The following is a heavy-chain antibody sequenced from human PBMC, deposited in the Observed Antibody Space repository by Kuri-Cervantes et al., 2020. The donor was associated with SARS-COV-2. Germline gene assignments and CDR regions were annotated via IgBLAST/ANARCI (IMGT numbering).Heavy chain of an antibody. J-gene: IGHJ3*01. CDR3: ARPLAGGTGSSDAFDF. Sequence: SETLSLTCTVSGGSISSTSYYWGWTRQPPGKGLEWIGTIHHSGTTYYNPSLESRVTISVDTSQNLFSLELTSVSAADTAVYYCARPLAGGTGSSDAFDFWGQGTLVTVSS. CDR1: GGSISSTSYY. D-gene: IGHD3-10*01. V-gene: IGHV4-39*01. CDR2: IHHSGTT.